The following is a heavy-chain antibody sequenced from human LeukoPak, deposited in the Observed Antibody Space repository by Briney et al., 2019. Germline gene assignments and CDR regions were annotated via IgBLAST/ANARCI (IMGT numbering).Heavy chain of an antibody. CDR3: SNEPPYYDVWSGVDY. Sequence: GGSLRLSCAASGFTFSSYAMSWVRQAPGKGLEWVSAISGSGGSTYYADSVKGRFTISRDNSKNTLYLQMNSLRVEDTAVYYCSNEPPYYDVWSGVDYWGQGILVTVSS. V-gene: IGHV3-23*01. CDR2: ISGSGGST. J-gene: IGHJ4*02. D-gene: IGHD3-3*01. CDR1: GFTFSSYA.